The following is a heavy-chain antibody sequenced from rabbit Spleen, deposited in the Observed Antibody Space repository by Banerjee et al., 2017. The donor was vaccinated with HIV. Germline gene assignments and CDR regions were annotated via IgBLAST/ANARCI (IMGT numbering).Heavy chain of an antibody. J-gene: IGHJ4*01. CDR1: GFSFSASYY. D-gene: IGHD4-2*01. CDR2: IYADINHSA. Sequence: QSLEESGGGLAQPEGSLTLTCTASGFSFSASYYMCWVRQAPGKGLEWVGCIYADINHSAYYASWAKGRFTISKTSSTTMTLQMTSLTAADTATYFCARDAAGREDFNLWGPGTLVTVS. CDR3: ARDAAGREDFNL. V-gene: IGHV1S40*01.